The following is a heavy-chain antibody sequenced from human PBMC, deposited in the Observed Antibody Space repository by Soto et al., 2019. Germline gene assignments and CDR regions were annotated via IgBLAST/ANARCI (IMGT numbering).Heavy chain of an antibody. CDR3: ARDEGTIAARLGLLYYYYGMDV. J-gene: IGHJ6*01. CDR2: IIPIFGTA. CDR1: GGTFSSYA. Sequence: GASVKVSCKASGGTFSSYAISWVRQAPGQGLEWMGGIIPIFGTANYAQKFQGRVTITADESTSTAYMELSSLRSEDTAVYYCARDEGTIAARLGLLYYYYGMDVWGQGTTVTVSS. V-gene: IGHV1-69*13. D-gene: IGHD6-6*01.